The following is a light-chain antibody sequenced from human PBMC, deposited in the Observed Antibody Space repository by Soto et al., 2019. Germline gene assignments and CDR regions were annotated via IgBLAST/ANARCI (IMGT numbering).Light chain of an antibody. Sequence: QSALTQPASVSGSPGQSITISCTGTSSDVGGYDYVSWYQQHPGKAPKLMISEVTNRPSGVSNRFSGSKSGNTASLTISGLQAEDEAVYFCTSSASSSVIFGGGTKLTVL. J-gene: IGLJ2*01. CDR3: TSSASSSVI. V-gene: IGLV2-14*01. CDR2: EVT. CDR1: SSDVGGYDY.